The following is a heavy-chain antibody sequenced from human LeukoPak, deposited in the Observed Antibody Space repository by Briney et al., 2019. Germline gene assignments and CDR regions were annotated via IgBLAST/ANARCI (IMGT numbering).Heavy chain of an antibody. CDR3: AKVTVTTIIDY. D-gene: IGHD4-17*01. V-gene: IGHV3-11*05. CDR2: IDYSGGYT. J-gene: IGHJ4*02. Sequence: KSGGSLRLSCAASGFAFSDSYMTWIRQAPGKGLEWVSYIDYSGGYTSYADSVKGRFTISRDKSKNTLYLQMNGLRAEDSAVYYCAKVTVTTIIDYWGQGTLVTVSS. CDR1: GFAFSDSY.